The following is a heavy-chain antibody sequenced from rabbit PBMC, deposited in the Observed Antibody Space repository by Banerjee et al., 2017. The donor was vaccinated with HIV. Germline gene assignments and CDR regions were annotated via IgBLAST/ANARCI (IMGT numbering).Heavy chain of an antibody. J-gene: IGHJ6*01. Sequence: QEQLEESGGGLVKPEGSLTLTCTASGFSFSNKYVMCWVRQAPGKGLEWIGCIYTGNGNTHYASWAKGRFTISKTSSTTVTLQMTSLTAADTATYFCTRDKDDNGDYYGVDLWGPGTLVTVS. CDR2: IYTGNGNT. CDR3: TRDKDDNGDYYGVDL. CDR1: GFSFSNKYV. V-gene: IGHV1S45*01. D-gene: IGHD2-1*01.